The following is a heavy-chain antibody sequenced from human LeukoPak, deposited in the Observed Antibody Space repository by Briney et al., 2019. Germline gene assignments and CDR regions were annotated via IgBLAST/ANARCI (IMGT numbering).Heavy chain of an antibody. CDR3: ANSYSSSSSFDY. D-gene: IGHD6-6*01. J-gene: IGHJ4*02. V-gene: IGHV3-30*18. CDR1: GFTFSSYG. CDR2: ISYDGSNK. Sequence: PGGSLRLSCAASGFTFSSYGMHWVRQAPGKGLEWVAVISYDGSNKYYADSVKGRFTISRDNSKNTLYLQMNSLRAEDTAVYYCANSYSSSSSFDYWGQGTLVTVSS.